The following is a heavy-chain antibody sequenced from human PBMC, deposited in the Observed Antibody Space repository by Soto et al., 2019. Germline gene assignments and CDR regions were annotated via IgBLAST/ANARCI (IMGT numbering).Heavy chain of an antibody. CDR2: ISSSSSYI. CDR1: GFTFSTYS. D-gene: IGHD3-22*01. CDR3: ARYDSSGYYWPYYYYGLDV. V-gene: IGHV3-21*01. Sequence: GGSLRLSCAASGFTFSTYSMNWVRQAPGKWLEWVSSISSSSSYIYYADSVKGRFTISRDNAKNSLYLQMNSLRAEDTAVYYCARYDSSGYYWPYYYYGLDVWGQRTTVTVSS. J-gene: IGHJ6*02.